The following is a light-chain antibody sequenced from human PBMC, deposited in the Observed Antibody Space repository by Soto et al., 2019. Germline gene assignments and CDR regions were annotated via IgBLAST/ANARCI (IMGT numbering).Light chain of an antibody. J-gene: IGKJ5*01. CDR1: QSVASNY. Sequence: EIVLTQSPGTLSLSPGERATLSCRASQSVASNYLGWYQQKPGQAPRLLIYDASNRATGIPARFSGSGSGTDFTLTISSLEPEDFAVYYCQQRSNWSITFGQGTRLEIK. CDR3: QQRSNWSIT. CDR2: DAS. V-gene: IGKV3-11*01.